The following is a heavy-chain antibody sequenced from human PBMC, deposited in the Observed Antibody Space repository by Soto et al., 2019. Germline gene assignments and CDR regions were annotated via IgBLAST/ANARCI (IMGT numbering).Heavy chain of an antibody. D-gene: IGHD6-19*01. CDR1: RFTFTTYA. CDR3: ARAGYMRGWYCYFDF. V-gene: IGHV3-30*03. Sequence: GGSLRLSCAASRFTFTTYAMNWVRQAPGKGLEWVALMSSDGTNAHYADSVRGRFTVSRDNSRNTLFLQMNNLRTEDTAVYYYARAGYMRGWYCYFDFWGLGTLVTVSS. CDR2: MSSDGTNA. J-gene: IGHJ4*02.